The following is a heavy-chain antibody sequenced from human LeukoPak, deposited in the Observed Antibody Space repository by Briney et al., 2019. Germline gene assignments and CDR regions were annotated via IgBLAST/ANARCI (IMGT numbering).Heavy chain of an antibody. CDR2: INHSGST. V-gene: IGHV4-34*01. Sequence: SETLSLTCAVYGGSFSGYYWSWIRQPPGKGLEWIGEINHSGSTNYNPSLKSRVTISVDTSKNQFSLKLSSVTAADTAVYYCARENLVRPHDAFDIWGQGTMVTVSS. D-gene: IGHD1-14*01. CDR1: GGSFSGYY. J-gene: IGHJ3*02. CDR3: ARENLVRPHDAFDI.